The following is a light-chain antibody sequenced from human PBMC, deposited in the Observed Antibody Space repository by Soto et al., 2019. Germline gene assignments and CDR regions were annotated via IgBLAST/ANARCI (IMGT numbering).Light chain of an antibody. CDR2: DVG. CDR1: SSNVAYYND. V-gene: IGLV2-14*01. J-gene: IGLJ2*01. Sequence: QSVLTQPASVSGAPGQSITISCTGTSSNVAYYNDVSWYQQHPGKAPKLMIYDVGYRPSGVSNRFSGSKSGNTASLTISGLQAEDAADYYCSSDTTPSTVVFGGGTKVTVL. CDR3: SSDTTPSTVV.